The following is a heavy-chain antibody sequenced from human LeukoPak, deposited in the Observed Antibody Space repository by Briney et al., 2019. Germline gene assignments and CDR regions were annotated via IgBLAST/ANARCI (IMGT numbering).Heavy chain of an antibody. J-gene: IGHJ4*02. V-gene: IGHV3-23*01. Sequence: GGSLRLSCAASGFTFSSYAMSWVPQAPGKGLEWVSAISGSGGSTYYADSVKGRFTISRDNSKNTLYLQMNSLRAEDTAVYYCAKGIYYYDSSGYYDYWGQGTLVTVSS. CDR1: GFTFSSYA. CDR2: ISGSGGST. CDR3: AKGIYYYDSSGYYDY. D-gene: IGHD3-22*01.